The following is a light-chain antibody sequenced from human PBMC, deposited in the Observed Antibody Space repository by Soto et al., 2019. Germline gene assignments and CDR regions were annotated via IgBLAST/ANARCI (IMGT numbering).Light chain of an antibody. CDR1: SSDVGGYNY. CDR3: SSYASGSTGV. J-gene: IGLJ1*01. V-gene: IGLV2-14*03. Sequence: QSALTQPASVSGSPGQSITISCTGTSSDVGGYNYVSWYQQHPGKAPKLMIYDVSNRPSGVSNRFSGSKSGNTASLTISGLQAEDEAYYYCSSYASGSTGVFGTGTKVTVL. CDR2: DVS.